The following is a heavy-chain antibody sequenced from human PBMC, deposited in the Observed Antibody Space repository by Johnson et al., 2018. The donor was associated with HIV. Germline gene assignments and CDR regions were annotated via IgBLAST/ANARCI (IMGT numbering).Heavy chain of an antibody. CDR2: IKQDGSAK. J-gene: IGHJ3*02. CDR1: GFTFSSYW. V-gene: IGHV3-7*01. Sequence: VQLVESGGGLVQPGGSLRLSCAASGFTFSSYWMSWVRQAPGKGLEWVAKIKQDGSAKYYADSVKGRFTISRDNSKNTLYLQMNSLRAEDTAVYYCGFDIWGQGTMVTVSS. CDR3: GFDI.